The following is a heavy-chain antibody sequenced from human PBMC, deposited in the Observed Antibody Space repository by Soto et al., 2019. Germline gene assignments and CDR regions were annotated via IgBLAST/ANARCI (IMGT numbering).Heavy chain of an antibody. Sequence: EAQLLESGGGLVQPGGSLRLSCSASGFIFNNYAMIWVRQAQGKGLEWVSGITGYGATTYYAESVKGRFTISRDNSKNTLYLQMSTLTAEDTAVYYCARDPLLYESDWYPNWFGPWGQGTLVTVSS. D-gene: IGHD6-19*01. CDR2: ITGYGATT. V-gene: IGHV3-23*01. CDR1: GFIFNNYA. CDR3: ARDPLLYESDWYPNWFGP. J-gene: IGHJ5*02.